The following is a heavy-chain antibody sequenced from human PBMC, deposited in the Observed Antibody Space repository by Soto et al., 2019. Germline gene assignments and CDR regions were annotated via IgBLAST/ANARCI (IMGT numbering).Heavy chain of an antibody. CDR2: ISYDGSNK. D-gene: IGHD3-22*01. Sequence: QVQLMESGGGVVQPGRSLRLSCAASGFTFTTHAMHWVRQAPGKGLEWVALISYDGSNKYYADSVKGRFTISRDNSKDTLYLQMNSLRAEDTAVYYCARDSIIVVAYDAFDMWGQGTMVTVSS. CDR3: ARDSIIVVAYDAFDM. V-gene: IGHV3-30-3*01. J-gene: IGHJ3*02. CDR1: GFTFTTHA.